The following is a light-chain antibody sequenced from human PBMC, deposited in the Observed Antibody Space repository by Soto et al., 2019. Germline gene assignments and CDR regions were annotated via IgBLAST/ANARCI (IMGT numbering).Light chain of an antibody. J-gene: IGKJ1*01. V-gene: IGKV3-20*01. CDR3: QQDGSLPRT. CDR2: DAS. CDR1: QSVSSSS. Sequence: EIVLTQAPGTLSLSPGERATLSCRASQSVSSSSLAWYQQKPGQAPRLLIYDASSRATGIPDRFSGGGSGTDFTLTISRLGPEDFAVYYCQQDGSLPRTFGQGTKV.